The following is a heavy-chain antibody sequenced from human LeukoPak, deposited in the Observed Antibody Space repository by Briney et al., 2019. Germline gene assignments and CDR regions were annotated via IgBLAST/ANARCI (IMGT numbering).Heavy chain of an antibody. D-gene: IGHD6-19*01. V-gene: IGHV4-39*01. CDR2: IYNSGTT. CDR3: ARTMRGWGGHHCFDP. CDR1: GGSISSSTYY. Sequence: SETLSLTCTFSGGSISSSTYYWGWIRQPPGKGLEWIGSIYNSGTTYYNPSLKSRVTISVDTSKNQISLKLSSVTDADTAVYYCARTMRGWGGHHCFDPRGQGTLVTVSS. J-gene: IGHJ5*02.